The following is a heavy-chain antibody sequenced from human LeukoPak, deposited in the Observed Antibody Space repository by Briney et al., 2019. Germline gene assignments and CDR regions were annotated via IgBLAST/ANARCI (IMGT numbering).Heavy chain of an antibody. J-gene: IGHJ4*02. CDR3: ARARLGQLLSRPFDY. V-gene: IGHV1-69*13. D-gene: IGHD2-2*01. CDR2: IIPIFGTA. Sequence: ASVKVSCKASGGTFSSYAISWVRQAPGQGLEWMGGIIPIFGTANYAQKFQGRVTITADESTSTAYMELSSLRSEDTAVYYCARARLGQLLSRPFDYWGQGTLVTVSS. CDR1: GGTFSSYA.